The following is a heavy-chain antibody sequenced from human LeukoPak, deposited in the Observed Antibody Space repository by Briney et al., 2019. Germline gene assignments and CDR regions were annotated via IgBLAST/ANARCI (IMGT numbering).Heavy chain of an antibody. D-gene: IGHD6-19*01. CDR3: AKDSSGWLYYFDY. V-gene: IGHV3-23*01. Sequence: PGGSLRLSCEASGFTFSAYAMTWVRQAPGKGLEWVSSIGSDGKTHYSESVKGRFAISRDNSKNTLYLQMNSLRAEDTAVYYCAKDSSGWLYYFDYWGQGTLVTVSS. CDR1: GFTFSAYA. J-gene: IGHJ4*02. CDR2: IGSDGKT.